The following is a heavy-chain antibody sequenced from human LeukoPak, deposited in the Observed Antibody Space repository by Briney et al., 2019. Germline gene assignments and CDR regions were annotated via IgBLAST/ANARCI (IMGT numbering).Heavy chain of an antibody. D-gene: IGHD1-1*01. J-gene: IGHJ5*02. CDR2: ISYDGSNK. V-gene: IGHV3-30*18. CDR3: AKEKGYRPPYNWFDP. Sequence: GGSLRLSCAASGFTFSSYGMHWVRHALGKGLEWVAVISYDGSNKYYADSVKGRFTISRDNSKNTLYLQMNSLRAEDTAVYYCAKEKGYRPPYNWFDPWGQGTLVTVSS. CDR1: GFTFSSYG.